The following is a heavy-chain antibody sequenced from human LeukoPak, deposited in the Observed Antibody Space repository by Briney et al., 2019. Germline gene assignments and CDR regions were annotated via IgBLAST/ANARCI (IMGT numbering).Heavy chain of an antibody. Sequence: PGGSLRLSCAASGFTFSSYSMNWVRQAPGKGLEWVSSISNSSSYIYYADSVKGRFTISRANAKNSLYLQMNSLRAEDTAVYYCARDGPAVITDQFDYWGQGTRVTVSS. J-gene: IGHJ4*02. CDR1: GFTFSSYS. CDR3: ARDGPAVITDQFDY. CDR2: ISNSSSYI. V-gene: IGHV3-21*01. D-gene: IGHD4-17*01.